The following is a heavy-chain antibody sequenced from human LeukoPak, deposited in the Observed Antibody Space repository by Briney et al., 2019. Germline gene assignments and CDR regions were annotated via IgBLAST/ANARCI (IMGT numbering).Heavy chain of an antibody. CDR2: IHYSGST. V-gene: IGHV4-59*01. CDR3: ARVRDRSSYFYDLDY. CDR1: GDSISSYY. D-gene: IGHD3-22*01. J-gene: IGHJ4*02. Sequence: PSETLSLTCTVSGDSISSYYWSWIRQPPGKGLEWIGCIHYSGSTNYNPSLKSRVTISVDTSKNQFSLKLSSVTAADTAVYYCARVRDRSSYFYDLDYWGQGTLVTVSS.